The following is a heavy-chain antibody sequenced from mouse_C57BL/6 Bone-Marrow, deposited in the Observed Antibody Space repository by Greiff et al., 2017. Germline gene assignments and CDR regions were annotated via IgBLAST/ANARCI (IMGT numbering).Heavy chain of an antibody. CDR1: GFSFNTYA. Sequence: EVKLVESGGGLVQPKGSLKLSCAASGFSFNTYAMNWVRQAPGKGLEWVARIRSKSNNYATYYADSVKDRFTISRDDSESMLYLQMNNLKTEDTAMYYCVRRDLTEAMDYWGQGTSVTVSS. V-gene: IGHV10-1*01. D-gene: IGHD1-1*01. CDR2: IRSKSNNYAT. CDR3: VRRDLTEAMDY. J-gene: IGHJ4*01.